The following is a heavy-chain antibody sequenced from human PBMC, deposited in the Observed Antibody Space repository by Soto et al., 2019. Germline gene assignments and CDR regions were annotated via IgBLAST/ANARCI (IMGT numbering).Heavy chain of an antibody. CDR1: GFTVSSNY. CDR2: IYSGGST. CDR3: ARDPPATRHGMDV. Sequence: PGGSLRLSCAASGFTVSSNYMSWVRQAPGKGLEWVSVIYSGGSTDYADSVRGRFTISRDNSKNTLYLQMKSLRAEDTAVYYCARDPPATRHGMDVWGQGTLVTVSS. V-gene: IGHV3-53*01. J-gene: IGHJ6*02.